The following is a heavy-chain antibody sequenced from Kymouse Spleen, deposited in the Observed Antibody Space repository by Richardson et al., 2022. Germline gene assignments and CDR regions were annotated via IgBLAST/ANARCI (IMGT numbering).Heavy chain of an antibody. CDR2: IGTAGDT. CDR1: GFTFSSYD. V-gene: IGHV3-13*01. CDR3: ARGEAARYYYYGMDV. J-gene: IGHJ6*02. D-gene: IGHD6-6*01. Sequence: EVQLVESGGGLVQPGGSLRLSCAASGFTFSSYDMHWVRQATGKGLEWVSAIGTAGDTYYPGSVKGRFTISRENAKNSLYLQMNSLRAGDTAVYYCARGEAARYYYYGMDVWGQGTTVTVSS.